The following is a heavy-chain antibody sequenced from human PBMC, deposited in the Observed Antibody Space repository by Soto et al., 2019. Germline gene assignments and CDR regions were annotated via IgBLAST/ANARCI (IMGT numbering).Heavy chain of an antibody. D-gene: IGHD1-1*01. Sequence: ASLKVSCKSSGYTFTRYDINWVRQATGQGLEWMGWMNPSSGSTGYAQKFQGRVTMTRDTSISTAFMELNSLRSEDTAVYYCSRRNERASDFWGQGNMVTGSS. CDR1: GYTFTRYD. J-gene: IGHJ4*02. CDR3: SRRNERASDF. V-gene: IGHV1-8*01. CDR2: MNPSSGST.